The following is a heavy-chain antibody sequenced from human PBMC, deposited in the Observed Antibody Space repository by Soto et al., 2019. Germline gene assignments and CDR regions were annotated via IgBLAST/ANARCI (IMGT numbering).Heavy chain of an antibody. Sequence: PSETRSLTCSVSGASTVSHYHWTWIRQPPGKGLEWMGYIYYTGSTYYNPSLQSRVTTSVGTSKNQFSLKLSSVTAADTAVYYCARGKNEEYSRFPNLDGMDVWGQGTTVTVSS. D-gene: IGHD6-6*01. CDR2: IYYTGST. J-gene: IGHJ6*02. V-gene: IGHV4-30-4*08. CDR3: ARGKNEEYSRFPNLDGMDV. CDR1: GASTVSHYH.